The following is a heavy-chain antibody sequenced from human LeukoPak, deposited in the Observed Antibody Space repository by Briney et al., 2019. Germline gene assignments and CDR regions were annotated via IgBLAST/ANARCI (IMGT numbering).Heavy chain of an antibody. CDR3: ARAPAPHYVWGSYRPYYFDY. D-gene: IGHD3-16*02. V-gene: IGHV3-20*04. Sequence: SGGSLRLSCAASGFTLDDYGMSWVRQAPGKGLEWVSGINWNGGSTGYADSVKGRFTISRDNAKNSLYLQMNSLRAEDTALYYCARAPAPHYVWGSYRPYYFDYWGQGTLVTVSS. CDR1: GFTLDDYG. J-gene: IGHJ4*02. CDR2: INWNGGST.